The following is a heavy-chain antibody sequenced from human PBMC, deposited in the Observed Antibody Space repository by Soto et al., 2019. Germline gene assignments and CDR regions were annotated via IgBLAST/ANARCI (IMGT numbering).Heavy chain of an antibody. CDR3: AKDGGADGYFGNWLDP. J-gene: IGHJ5*02. CDR1: GGTFSNYA. Sequence: QVHLVQSGAEVKKPGSSVNVSCKASGGTFSNYAITWVRQAPGQGLEWVGRIIPIFGTTNVAQKFQGRVTITPXXXTXXASMELSGLRSDDTAVYYCAKDGGADGYFGNWLDPWGQGTLVTVSS. D-gene: IGHD5-12*01. CDR2: IIPIFGTT. V-gene: IGHV1-69*15.